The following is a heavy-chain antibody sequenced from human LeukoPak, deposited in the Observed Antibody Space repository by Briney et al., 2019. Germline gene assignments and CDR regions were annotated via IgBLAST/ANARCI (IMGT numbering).Heavy chain of an antibody. Sequence: ASVKVSCKASGYTFTSYGISWVRQAPGQGLEWMGWIGAYNGNTNYAQKLQGRVTMTTDTSTSTAYMELRSLRSDDTAVYYCARARSYGRGPNWFDPWGQGTLVTVSS. J-gene: IGHJ5*02. CDR2: IGAYNGNT. V-gene: IGHV1-18*01. D-gene: IGHD1-26*01. CDR3: ARARSYGRGPNWFDP. CDR1: GYTFTSYG.